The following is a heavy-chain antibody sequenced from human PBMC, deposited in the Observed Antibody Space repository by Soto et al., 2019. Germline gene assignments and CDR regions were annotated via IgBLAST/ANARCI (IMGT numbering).Heavy chain of an antibody. Sequence: EVQLLESGGALVQPGGSLRLSCAASGFTFSSRAMTWVRQAPGKGLEWVSTISGTGGTAYYADSVMGRFTISRDNSKNTLYLQMNSLRAEDTALYYCATGYSYGYYSYAMDVWGQGTTVSVSS. CDR2: ISGTGGTA. D-gene: IGHD5-18*01. J-gene: IGHJ6*02. V-gene: IGHV3-23*01. CDR1: GFTFSSRA. CDR3: ATGYSYGYYSYAMDV.